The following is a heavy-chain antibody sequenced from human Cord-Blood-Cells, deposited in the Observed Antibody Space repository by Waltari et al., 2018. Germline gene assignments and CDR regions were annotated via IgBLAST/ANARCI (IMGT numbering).Heavy chain of an antibody. Sequence: QVQLVQSGAEVKKPGSSVKVSCKASGGTFSSYAISWVRQAPGQGLEWMGGIIPSFGTANYAQKFQGRVTITADKATSTAYMELSSLRSEDTAVYYCARATPLRYVDWLLVFDYWGQGTLVTVSS. CDR2: IIPSFGTA. J-gene: IGHJ4*02. V-gene: IGHV1-69*06. CDR1: GGTFSSYA. CDR3: ARATPLRYVDWLLVFDY. D-gene: IGHD3-9*01.